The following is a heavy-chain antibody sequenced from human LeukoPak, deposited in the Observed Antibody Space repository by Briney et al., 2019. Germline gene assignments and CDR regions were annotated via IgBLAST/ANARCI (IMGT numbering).Heavy chain of an antibody. CDR1: GYTFTGHY. CDR2: INPNSGGT. V-gene: IGHV1-2*02. D-gene: IGHD5-12*01. Sequence: ASVKVSCKASGYTFTGHYIYWVRQAPGQGLEWMGWINPNSGGTNYAQKFQGRVTMTRDTSISTAYMELSRLRSDDTAVYYCASGSGYELGGAFDIWGQGTMVTVSS. J-gene: IGHJ3*02. CDR3: ASGSGYELGGAFDI.